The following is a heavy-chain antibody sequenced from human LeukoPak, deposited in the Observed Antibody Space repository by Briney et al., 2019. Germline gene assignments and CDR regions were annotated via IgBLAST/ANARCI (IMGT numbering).Heavy chain of an antibody. CDR1: GGSISSSSYY. CDR2: IYYSGST. CDR3: ARESEFDATGYLY. J-gene: IGHJ4*02. D-gene: IGHD3-9*01. V-gene: IGHV4-39*02. Sequence: PSETLSLTCTVSGGSISSSSYYWGWIRQPPGKGLEWIGSIYYSGSTYYNPSLKSRVTISVDTSKNHFSVKLSSVTAADTAVYYCARESEFDATGYLYWGQGTLVTVSS.